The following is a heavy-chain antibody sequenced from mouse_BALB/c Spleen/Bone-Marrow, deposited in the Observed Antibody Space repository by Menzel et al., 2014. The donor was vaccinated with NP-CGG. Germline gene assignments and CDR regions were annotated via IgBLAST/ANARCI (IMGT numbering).Heavy chain of an antibody. Sequence: EVHLVQSGAGLAKPGGSLKLSCAASGFTFTSYSMPWVRQTPGQRLEWVAYISTGGSYSYYTESVKGRFTISRDNAKNTVYLQMSSLRSEDTAIYYCARQLLRYYFDYWGQGTTLTVSS. CDR2: ISTGGSYS. J-gene: IGHJ2*01. CDR3: ARQLLRYYFDY. V-gene: IGHV5-9-3*01. D-gene: IGHD1-1*01. CDR1: GFTFTSYS.